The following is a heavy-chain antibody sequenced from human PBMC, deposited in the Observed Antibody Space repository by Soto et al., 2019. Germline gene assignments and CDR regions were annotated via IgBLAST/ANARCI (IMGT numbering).Heavy chain of an antibody. Sequence: QVQLVQSGAEVKKPGASVKVSCKASGYTFTSYYMHWVRQAPGQGLEWMGIINPSGGSTSYAQKFRGRVTMTRDTSTSTVYMELSSLRSEDTAVYYCARTMNVVVVVAATGSGGMDVWGQGTTVTVSS. CDR1: GYTFTSYY. CDR3: ARTMNVVVVVAATGSGGMDV. J-gene: IGHJ6*02. CDR2: INPSGGST. V-gene: IGHV1-46*01. D-gene: IGHD2-15*01.